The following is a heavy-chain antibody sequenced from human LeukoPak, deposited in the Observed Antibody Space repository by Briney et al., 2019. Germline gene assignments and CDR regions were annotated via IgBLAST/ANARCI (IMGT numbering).Heavy chain of an antibody. V-gene: IGHV3-23*01. CDR1: GFSLRSFA. Sequence: GGSLRLSCAASGFSLRSFAMSWVRQAPGKGLEWVSASSGDGGNTDYANSVKGRFTISRDNSKNTIYLQMNSLRADDTAVYYCTKQGRNDFVDSWGQGTLVTVSS. CDR2: SSGDGGNT. CDR3: TKQGRNDFVDS. J-gene: IGHJ4*02. D-gene: IGHD3-3*01.